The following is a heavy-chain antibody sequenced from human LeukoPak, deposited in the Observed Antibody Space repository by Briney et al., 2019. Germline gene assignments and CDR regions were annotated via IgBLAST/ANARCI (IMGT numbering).Heavy chain of an antibody. CDR1: GYAFVSYN. D-gene: IGHD3-3*01. V-gene: IGHV1-8*01. CDR2: INPNSGGT. Sequence: GASVKVSCKASGYAFVSYNIHWVRQAPGQGLEWMGWINPNSGGTNYAQKFQGRVTITRNTSISTAYMELSSLRSEDTAVYYCARGLDYDFWSGHSFYDYWGQGTLVTVSS. J-gene: IGHJ4*02. CDR3: ARGLDYDFWSGHSFYDY.